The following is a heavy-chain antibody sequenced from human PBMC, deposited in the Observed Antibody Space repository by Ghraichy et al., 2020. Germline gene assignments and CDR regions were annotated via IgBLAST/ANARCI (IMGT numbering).Heavy chain of an antibody. D-gene: IGHD3-3*01. CDR3: ARDPFGYYDFWSGYFPYFDY. CDR1: GYPFTGYY. V-gene: IGHV1-2*02. J-gene: IGHJ4*02. CDR2: INPNSGGT. Sequence: ASVKVSCKASGYPFTGYYMHWVRQAPGQGLEWMGWINPNSGGTNYAQKFQGRVTMTRDTSISTAYMELSRLRSDDTAVYYCARDPFGYYDFWSGYFPYFDYWGQGTLVTVSS.